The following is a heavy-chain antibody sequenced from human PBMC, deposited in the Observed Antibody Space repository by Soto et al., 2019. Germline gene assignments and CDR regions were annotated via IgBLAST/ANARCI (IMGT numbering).Heavy chain of an antibody. V-gene: IGHV4-59*08. D-gene: IGHD3-22*01. Sequence: QVQLQESGPGLLRPSETLSLTCTVSGGSIGTYYWSWIRQPPGKGLEWIGYIHDSASTDYYPSLESQVIGSVDSAKDQFSLTMTSVTAADTAVYYCARHITYSDYSSGHSAWALDAFEIWGQGTMVTVSS. CDR1: GGSIGTYY. CDR3: ARHITYSDYSSGHSAWALDAFEI. CDR2: IHDSAST. J-gene: IGHJ3*02.